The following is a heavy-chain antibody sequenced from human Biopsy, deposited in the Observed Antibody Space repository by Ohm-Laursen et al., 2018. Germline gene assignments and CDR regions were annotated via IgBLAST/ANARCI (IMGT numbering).Heavy chain of an antibody. V-gene: IGHV4-4*07. CDR2: IYITGET. J-gene: IGHJ5*02. CDR3: ARAPPLIRGVVESWFDP. D-gene: IGHD3-10*01. CDR1: GGYISHYY. Sequence: SDTLSLTCTVSGGYISHYYWTWIRQPAGQGLEWIGRIYITGETDYNPSLKSRVTMSVDSSKKQFSLKLKSVIAADTAIYYCARAPPLIRGVVESWFDPWGQGILVTVSS.